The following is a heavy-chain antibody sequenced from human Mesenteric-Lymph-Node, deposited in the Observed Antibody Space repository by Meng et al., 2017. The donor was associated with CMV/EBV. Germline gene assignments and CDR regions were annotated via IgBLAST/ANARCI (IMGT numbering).Heavy chain of an antibody. D-gene: IGHD3-16*01. J-gene: IGHJ4*02. Sequence: GESLKISCAASGFTFNSNGMHWVRQAPGKGLEWVAFVRYGESDRYYADFAKGRFTISRDNSKNTLYLQMNSLGAEDTAVYHCAKDGVSHRYFDNWGQGTLVTVSS. V-gene: IGHV3-30*02. CDR1: GFTFNSNG. CDR3: AKDGVSHRYFDN. CDR2: VRYGESDR.